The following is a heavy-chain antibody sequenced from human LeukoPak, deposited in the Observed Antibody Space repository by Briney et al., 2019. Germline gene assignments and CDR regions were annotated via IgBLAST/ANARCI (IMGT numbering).Heavy chain of an antibody. CDR1: GYTFTSYD. V-gene: IGHV1-8*01. CDR3: ARGNRVGGWWELLQNYYYYMDV. J-gene: IGHJ6*03. D-gene: IGHD1-26*01. Sequence: ASVKVSCKASGYTFTSYDINWVRQAPGQGLEWMGWMNPNSGNTGYAQKFQGRVTMTRNTSISTAYMELSSLRSEDTAVYYCARGNRVGGWWELLQNYYYYMDVWGKGTTVTISS. CDR2: MNPNSGNT.